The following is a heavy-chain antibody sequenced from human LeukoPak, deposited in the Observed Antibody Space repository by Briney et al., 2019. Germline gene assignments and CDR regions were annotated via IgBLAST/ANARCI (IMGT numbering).Heavy chain of an antibody. D-gene: IGHD2-21*01. CDR2: INHSGST. V-gene: IGHV4-34*01. Sequence: PSETLSLTCAVYGGSFSGYYWSWIRQPPGKGLEWIGEINHSGSTNYNPSLKSRVTISVDTSKNQFSLKLSSVTAADTAVYYCARGGNVALSYWGQGTLVTVSS. CDR1: GGSFSGYY. J-gene: IGHJ4*02. CDR3: ARGGNVALSY.